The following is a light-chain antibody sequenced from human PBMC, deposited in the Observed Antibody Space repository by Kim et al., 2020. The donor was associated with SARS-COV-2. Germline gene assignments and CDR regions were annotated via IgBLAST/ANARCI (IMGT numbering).Light chain of an antibody. CDR2: DTS. CDR1: TGAVTYGGHY. V-gene: IGLV7-46*01. J-gene: IGLJ3*02. CDR3: LLSNDGVRV. Sequence: GGAVTLTCGSSTGAVTYGGHYPFWFQPKPGQVPRSLIYDTSNKQSWTPARFSGFLFGGKAALTLSNVQPEDEADYYCLLSNDGVRVFGGGTQLTVL.